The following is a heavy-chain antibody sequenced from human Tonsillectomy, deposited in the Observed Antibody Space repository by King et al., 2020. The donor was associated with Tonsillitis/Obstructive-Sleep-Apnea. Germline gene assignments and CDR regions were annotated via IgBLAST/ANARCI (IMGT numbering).Heavy chain of an antibody. J-gene: IGHJ4*02. Sequence: VQLVESGGGLIKPGRSLRLSCTASGFTFGDYAMSWFRQAPGKGLEWVGYIRGKEYGGATEVAASVKGRSTDSRDDSNSIAYLQMKSLKTEDTAVYYCARDRSGFYFDYWGQGTLVTVSS. CDR1: GFTFGDYA. CDR2: IRGKEYGGAT. CDR3: ARDRSGFYFDY. V-gene: IGHV3-49*05.